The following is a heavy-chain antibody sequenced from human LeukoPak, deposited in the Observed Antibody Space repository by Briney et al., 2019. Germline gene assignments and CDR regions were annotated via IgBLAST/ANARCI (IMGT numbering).Heavy chain of an antibody. Sequence: GGSLRLSCAASGFTFSSYGMHWVRQAPGKGLEWVAFIRYDGSNKYYADSVKGRFTISRDNSKNTLYLQMNSLRAEDTAVYYCARELVGAYWGNWFDPWGQGTLVTVSS. CDR1: GFTFSSYG. D-gene: IGHD1-26*01. V-gene: IGHV3-30*02. J-gene: IGHJ5*02. CDR3: ARELVGAYWGNWFDP. CDR2: IRYDGSNK.